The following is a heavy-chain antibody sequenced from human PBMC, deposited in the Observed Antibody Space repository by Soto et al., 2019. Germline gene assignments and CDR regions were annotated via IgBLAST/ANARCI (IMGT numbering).Heavy chain of an antibody. CDR3: ARDSYYWSRF. CDR2: IYSSGST. CDR1: GGSISSGDYY. V-gene: IGHV4-30-4*01. J-gene: IGHJ4*02. D-gene: IGHD3-3*01. Sequence: SETLSLTYTVSGGSISSGDYYWNWIRQPPGKGLEWIGYIYSSGSTKYNPSLKSRVTISLDTSKKKSSLKLSSVSAADTAVYYCARDSYYWSRFWGQGTLVTVSS.